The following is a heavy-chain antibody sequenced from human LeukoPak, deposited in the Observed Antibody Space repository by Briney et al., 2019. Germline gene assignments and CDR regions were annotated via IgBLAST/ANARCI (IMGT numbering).Heavy chain of an antibody. V-gene: IGHV1-8*01. CDR3: ARRVPGIAFPGPDDAFDI. D-gene: IGHD6-13*01. J-gene: IGHJ3*02. CDR2: MNPNSGNT. Sequence: GASVKVSCKASGYTFTSYDINWVRQATGQGLEWMGWMNPNSGNTGYAQKFQGRVTMTRNTSISTAYMELSSLRSEDTAVYYCARRVPGIAFPGPDDAFDIWGQGTMVTVSS. CDR1: GYTFTSYD.